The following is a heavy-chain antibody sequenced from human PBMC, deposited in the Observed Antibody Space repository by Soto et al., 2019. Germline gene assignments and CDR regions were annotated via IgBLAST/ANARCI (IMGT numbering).Heavy chain of an antibody. Sequence: QVQLQESGPGLVKPSQTLSLTCTVSGGSISSGGYYWSWIRQHPGKGLEWIGYIYYSGSTYYNPSLQTRVTISVDTSNNQFSLKLSSVTAADTAVYYCARDGPKQRNFDYWGQGTLVTVSS. CDR1: GGSISSGGYY. J-gene: IGHJ4*02. CDR3: ARDGPKQRNFDY. V-gene: IGHV4-31*03. CDR2: IYYSGST.